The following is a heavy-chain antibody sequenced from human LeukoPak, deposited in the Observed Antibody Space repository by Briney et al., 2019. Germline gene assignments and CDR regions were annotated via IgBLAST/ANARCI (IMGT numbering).Heavy chain of an antibody. V-gene: IGHV3-11*04. J-gene: IGHJ4*02. CDR3: ARENVAAAAYLDY. D-gene: IGHD6-13*01. CDR1: GFTFSDYY. Sequence: KPGGSLRLSCAASGFTFSDYYMSWIRQAPGKGLKWVSYISSSGSTIYYADSVKGRFTISRDNAKNSLYLQMNSLRAEDTAVYYCARENVAAAAYLDYWGQGTLVTVSS. CDR2: ISSSGSTI.